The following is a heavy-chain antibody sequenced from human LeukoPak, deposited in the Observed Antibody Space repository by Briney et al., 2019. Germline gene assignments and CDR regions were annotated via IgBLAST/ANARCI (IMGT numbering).Heavy chain of an antibody. J-gene: IGHJ4*02. CDR1: DYTLSNYG. Sequence: AASVKVSCKTSDYTLSNYGIGWMRQAPGRGLESVGWISADNEDTHYSQRFQGRVTLTTDTSTNTAYMELRRLRSDDTAIYYCARAPQVYSRPYFFDSWGQGTLVIVSS. D-gene: IGHD6-13*01. V-gene: IGHV1-18*01. CDR3: ARAPQVYSRPYFFDS. CDR2: ISADNEDT.